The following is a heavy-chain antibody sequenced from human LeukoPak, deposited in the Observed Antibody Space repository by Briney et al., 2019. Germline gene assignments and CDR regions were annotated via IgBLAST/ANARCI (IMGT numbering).Heavy chain of an antibody. J-gene: IGHJ4*02. D-gene: IGHD3-9*01. Sequence: SETLSLTCTVSGGSISSSGYYWGWIRQPPGKGLEWIGSFDYSGTTYYNPSLKSRVTISIDTSKNQFSLKLTSVTAADPAVYFCARGGYFDGPFDYWGQGTLVTVSS. V-gene: IGHV4-39*07. CDR2: FDYSGTT. CDR1: GGSISSSGYY. CDR3: ARGGYFDGPFDY.